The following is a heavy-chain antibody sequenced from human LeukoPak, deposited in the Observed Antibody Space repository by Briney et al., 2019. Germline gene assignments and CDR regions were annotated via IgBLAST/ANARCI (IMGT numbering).Heavy chain of an antibody. D-gene: IGHD1-1*01. CDR1: GGSISSGSYY. V-gene: IGHV4-61*02. Sequence: SQTLSLTCTVSGGSISSGSYYWSWIRRPAGKGLEWIGRIYTSGSTNYNPSLKSRVTISVDTSKNQFSLKLSSVTAADTAVYYCARDRGTGTGFDPWGQGTLVTVSS. CDR2: IYTSGST. CDR3: ARDRGTGTGFDP. J-gene: IGHJ5*02.